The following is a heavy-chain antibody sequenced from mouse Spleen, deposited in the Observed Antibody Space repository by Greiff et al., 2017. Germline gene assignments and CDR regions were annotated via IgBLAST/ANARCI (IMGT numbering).Heavy chain of an antibody. Sequence: EVHLVESGGGLVKPGGSLKLSCAASGFTFSDYGMHWVRQAPEKGLEWVAYISSGSSTIYYADTVKGRFTISRDNAKNTLFLQMTSLRSEDTAMYYCARPGYYYGSSYWYFDVWGTGTTVTVSS. CDR1: GFTFSDYG. D-gene: IGHD1-1*01. CDR3: ARPGYYYGSSYWYFDV. CDR2: ISSGSSTI. J-gene: IGHJ1*03. V-gene: IGHV5-17*01.